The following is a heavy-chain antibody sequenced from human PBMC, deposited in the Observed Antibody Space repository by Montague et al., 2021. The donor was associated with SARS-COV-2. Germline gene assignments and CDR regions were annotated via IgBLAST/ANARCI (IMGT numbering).Heavy chain of an antibody. V-gene: IGHV4-31*03. J-gene: IGHJ3*02. CDR3: ARYGNTMGGAFDI. Sequence: TLSLTCTVPGGSISSGGYYWSWIRQHPGKGLEWIGYIYYSGSTYYNPSLKSRVTISVDTSKNQFSLKLSSVTAADTAVYYCARYGNTMGGAFDIWGQGTMVTVSS. CDR2: IYYSGST. D-gene: IGHD3-16*01. CDR1: GGSISSGGYY.